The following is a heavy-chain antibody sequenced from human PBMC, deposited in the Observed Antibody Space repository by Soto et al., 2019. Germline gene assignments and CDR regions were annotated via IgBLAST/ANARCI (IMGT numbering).Heavy chain of an antibody. CDR2: ISSSSRYI. J-gene: IGHJ4*02. Sequence: GGSLRLSCAASGFTFSSYSMNWVRQAPGKGLEWVSSISSSSRYIYYADSVKGRFTISRDNAKNSLYLQMNSLRAEDTAVYYCARDDLYEEAGIVLRYFDANPPLWGQGTLVTVSS. D-gene: IGHD3-9*01. CDR1: GFTFSSYS. V-gene: IGHV3-21*01. CDR3: ARDDLYEEAGIVLRYFDANPPL.